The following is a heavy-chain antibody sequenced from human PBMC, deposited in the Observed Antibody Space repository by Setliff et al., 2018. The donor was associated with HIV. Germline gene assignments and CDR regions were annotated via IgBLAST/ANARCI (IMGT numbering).Heavy chain of an antibody. CDR3: VRRKSELRLISDYMDV. V-gene: IGHV4-39*01. Sequence: SETLSLTCTVSGGSINTRNNYWGWIRQPPGLGLEWIGSMYYSGTTYHSLTLKSRVSMSMDTSRNQFSLKLSSVTAADTAIYYCVRRKSELRLISDYMDVWGKGTTVTVS. D-gene: IGHD3-10*01. CDR2: MYYSGTT. CDR1: GGSINTRNNY. J-gene: IGHJ6*03.